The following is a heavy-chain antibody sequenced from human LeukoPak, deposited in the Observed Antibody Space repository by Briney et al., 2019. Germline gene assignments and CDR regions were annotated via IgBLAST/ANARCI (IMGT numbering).Heavy chain of an antibody. CDR2: ISGGGVST. Sequence: GGSLILSCAASGFTFSSYAMSWVRQAPGKGREWVSAISGGGVSTYYADSVKGRVTNSRDNSKNMLYLQLNSLRAEDTAVYYCAKCLRYDFWSGTGFDYWGQGTLVTVPS. CDR1: GFTFSSYA. J-gene: IGHJ4*02. CDR3: AKCLRYDFWSGTGFDY. D-gene: IGHD3-3*01. V-gene: IGHV3-23*01.